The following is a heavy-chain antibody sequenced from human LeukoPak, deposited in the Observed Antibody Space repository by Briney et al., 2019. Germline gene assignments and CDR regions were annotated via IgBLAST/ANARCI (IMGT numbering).Heavy chain of an antibody. D-gene: IGHD6-6*01. CDR2: IKPSGGST. Sequence: ASVKVSCKASGYTFTSYYMHWVRQAPGQGLEWMGIIKPSGGSTTYAQKFQGRVTMTRDTSTSTVYMELSSLRSEDTAVYYCARGVYGSSSVNWFDPWGQGTLVTVSS. J-gene: IGHJ5*02. V-gene: IGHV1-46*01. CDR3: ARGVYGSSSVNWFDP. CDR1: GYTFTSYY.